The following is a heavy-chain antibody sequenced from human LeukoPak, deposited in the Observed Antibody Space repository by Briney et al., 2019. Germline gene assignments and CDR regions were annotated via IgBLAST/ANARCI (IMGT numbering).Heavy chain of an antibody. V-gene: IGHV1-2*02. D-gene: IGHD6-19*01. CDR2: INPSSGGT. CDR3: AREPIAVAGQNAFDI. CDR1: GYTFTGYY. Sequence: ASVKVSCKASGYTFTGYYMHWVRQAPGQGLEWMGWINPSSGGTNYAQKFQGRVTMTRDTSISTAYMELSRLRSDDTAVYYCAREPIAVAGQNAFDIWGQGTMVTVSS. J-gene: IGHJ3*02.